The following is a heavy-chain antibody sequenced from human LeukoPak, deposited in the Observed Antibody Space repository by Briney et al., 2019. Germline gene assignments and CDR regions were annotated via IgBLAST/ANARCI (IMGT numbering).Heavy chain of an antibody. CDR1: GFTVSSNY. Sequence: GGSLRLSCAASGFTVSSNYMSWVRQAPGKGLEWVSIIYSGGSTFYADSVKGRFTISRDNSKNTLHLQMNSLRAEDTAVYYCARIRDGYNDAYDIWGQGTMVTVPS. V-gene: IGHV3-53*01. CDR3: ARIRDGYNDAYDI. CDR2: IYSGGST. D-gene: IGHD5-24*01. J-gene: IGHJ3*02.